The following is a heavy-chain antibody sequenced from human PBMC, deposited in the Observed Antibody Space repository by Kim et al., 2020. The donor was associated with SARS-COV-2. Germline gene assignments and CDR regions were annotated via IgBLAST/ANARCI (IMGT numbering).Heavy chain of an antibody. V-gene: IGHV4-59*09. J-gene: IGHJ4*02. D-gene: IGHD3-16*01. Sequence: GSTNYNPSLKSRVTMSVDTSKNQFSLKVTSVTAADTAVYYCVRGGGLFDYWGQGTLVTVSS. CDR3: VRGGGLFDY. CDR2: GST.